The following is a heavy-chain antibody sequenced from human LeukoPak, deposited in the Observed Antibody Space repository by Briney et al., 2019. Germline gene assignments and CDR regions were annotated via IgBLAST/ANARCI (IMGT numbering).Heavy chain of an antibody. CDR3: AKRADGCSGVSCYYYYMDV. V-gene: IGHV3-23*01. CDR2: ISGVGDST. CDR1: GFTISNYA. Sequence: PGGSLRLSCAASGFTISNYAMNWVRQAPGKGLEWVSTISGVGDSTYYAESVKGRFTMSRDNSKSTVYLQMNSLRVEDTAIYYCAKRADGCSGVSCYYYYMDVWGKGTTVTVSS. D-gene: IGHD2-15*01. J-gene: IGHJ6*03.